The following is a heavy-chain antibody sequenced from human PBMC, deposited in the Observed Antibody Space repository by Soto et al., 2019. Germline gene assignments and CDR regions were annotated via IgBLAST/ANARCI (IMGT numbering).Heavy chain of an antibody. Sequence: SETLSLTCAVYGGSFSGYYWSWIRQPPGKGLEWIGEINHSGSTNYNPSLKSRVTISVDTSKNQFSLKLSSVTAADTAVYYCARGAADGNNRYYGMDVWGQGTKVTVSS. CDR2: INHSGST. J-gene: IGHJ6*02. CDR3: ARGAADGNNRYYGMDV. D-gene: IGHD6-13*01. V-gene: IGHV4-34*01. CDR1: GGSFSGYY.